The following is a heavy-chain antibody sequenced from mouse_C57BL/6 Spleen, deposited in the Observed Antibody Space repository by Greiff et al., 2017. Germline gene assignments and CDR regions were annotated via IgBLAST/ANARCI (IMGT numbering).Heavy chain of an antibody. CDR3: ARGGSGLAWFAY. D-gene: IGHD3-2*02. CDR1: GYTFTSYW. V-gene: IGHV1-55*01. J-gene: IGHJ3*01. CDR2: IYPGSGST. Sequence: VQLQQPGAELVKPGASVKMSCKASGYTFTSYWITWVKQRPGQGLEWIGDIYPGSGSTNYNEKFKSKATLTVDTSSSTAYMQLSSLTSEDSAVYYCARGGSGLAWFAYWGQGTLVTVSA.